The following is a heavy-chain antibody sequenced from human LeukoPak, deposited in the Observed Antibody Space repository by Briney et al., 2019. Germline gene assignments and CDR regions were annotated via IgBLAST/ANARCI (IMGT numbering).Heavy chain of an antibody. D-gene: IGHD2-15*01. Sequence: SETLSLTCTVSGYSISSGYYWGWIRQPPGKGLEWIGTIHHSGSTNYNPSLKSRVTIAVDTSKNQFSLKLSSVTAADTAVYYCARQDIVVVVAATPDLIDYWGQGTLVTVSS. CDR2: IHHSGST. J-gene: IGHJ4*02. CDR1: GYSISSGYY. V-gene: IGHV4-38-2*02. CDR3: ARQDIVVVVAATPDLIDY.